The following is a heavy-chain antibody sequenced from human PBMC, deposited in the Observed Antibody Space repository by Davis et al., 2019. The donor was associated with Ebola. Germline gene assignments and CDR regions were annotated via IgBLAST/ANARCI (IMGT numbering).Heavy chain of an antibody. D-gene: IGHD2-8*02. CDR1: GFTFSSYG. CDR3: AEIYWVWYGMDV. CDR2: ISYDGSNK. Sequence: GGSLRLSCAASGFTFSSYGMHWVRQAPGKGLEWVAVISYDGSNKYYADSVKGRFTISRDNSQNTLSLQMNSLRAEDTAVYYCAEIYWVWYGMDVWGQGTTVTVSS. J-gene: IGHJ6*02. V-gene: IGHV3-30*03.